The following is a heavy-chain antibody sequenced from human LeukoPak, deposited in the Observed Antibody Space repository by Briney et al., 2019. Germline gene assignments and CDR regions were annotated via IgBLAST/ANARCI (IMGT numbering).Heavy chain of an antibody. D-gene: IGHD6-19*01. Sequence: PSETLSLTCTVSGGSISSYYWSWIRQPPGKGLEWIGYIYYSGSTNYSPSLKSRVTISVDTSKNQFSLKLKSVTAADTAVYYCARYGSGWYEGYFEHWGQGTLVTVSS. CDR1: GGSISSYY. CDR2: IYYSGST. CDR3: ARYGSGWYEGYFEH. V-gene: IGHV4-59*01. J-gene: IGHJ4*02.